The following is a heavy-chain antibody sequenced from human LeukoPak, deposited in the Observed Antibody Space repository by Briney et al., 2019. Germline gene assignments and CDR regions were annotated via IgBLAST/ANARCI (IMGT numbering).Heavy chain of an antibody. CDR1: GGSFSGYY. CDR3: ARKLRCGGDCSWYFDL. J-gene: IGHJ2*01. Sequence: PSETLSLTCAVYGGSFSGYYWSWIRQPPGKGLEWIGEINHSGSTNYNPSLKSRVTISVDTSKNQFSLKLSSVTAADTAVYYCARKLRCGGDCSWYFDLWGRGTLVTVSS. CDR2: INHSGST. V-gene: IGHV4-34*01. D-gene: IGHD2-21*02.